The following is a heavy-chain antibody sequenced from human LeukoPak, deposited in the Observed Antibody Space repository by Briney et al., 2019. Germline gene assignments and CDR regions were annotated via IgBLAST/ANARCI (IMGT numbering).Heavy chain of an antibody. CDR2: MNPNSGNT. CDR1: GYTFTTYD. D-gene: IGHD2-15*01. J-gene: IGHJ4*02. CDR3: ALSGSCTY. V-gene: IGHV1-8*01. Sequence: GASVKVSCKASGYTFTTYDINCVRQATGQGPEGMGWMNPNSGNTGYAQKFQGRVTMTRNTSISTAYMELTSLRSEDTAVYYCALSGSCTYWGQGTLVTVSS.